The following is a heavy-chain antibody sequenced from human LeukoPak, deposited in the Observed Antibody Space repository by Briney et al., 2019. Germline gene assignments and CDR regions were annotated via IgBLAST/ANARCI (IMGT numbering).Heavy chain of an antibody. CDR1: NGSISNYY. CDR3: ARYCSGGSCGSDAFDI. D-gene: IGHD2-15*01. J-gene: IGHJ3*02. CDR2: IYYSGST. Sequence: SETLSLTCTVSNGSISNYYWSWIRQHPGKGLEWIGYIYYSGSTYYNPSLKSRVTISVDTSKNQFSLKLSSVTAADTAVYYCARYCSGGSCGSDAFDIWGQGTMVTVSS. V-gene: IGHV4-59*06.